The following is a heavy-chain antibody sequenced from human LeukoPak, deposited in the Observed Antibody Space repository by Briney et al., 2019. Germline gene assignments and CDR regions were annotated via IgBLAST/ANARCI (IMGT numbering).Heavy chain of an antibody. CDR2: MNPNSGNT. J-gene: IGHJ6*02. CDR3: AIPPSSSWYYYYGMDV. V-gene: IGHV1-8*01. Sequence: ASVKVSCKASVYTFTSYDINWVRQATGPGREGMGGMNPNSGNTRYAQNFQGRVTMTRNTSISTAYMELSSLRSEDTAVYFCAIPPSSSWYYYYGMDVWGQGNTVTVSS. D-gene: IGHD6-13*01. CDR1: VYTFTSYD.